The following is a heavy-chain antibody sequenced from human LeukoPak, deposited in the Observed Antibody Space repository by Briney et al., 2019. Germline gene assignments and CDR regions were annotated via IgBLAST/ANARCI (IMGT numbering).Heavy chain of an antibody. J-gene: IGHJ6*02. CDR3: AVMYPKGDCSGGSCSYYYYYGMDV. D-gene: IGHD2-15*01. V-gene: IGHV3-30*02. CDR1: GFTFSSYG. Sequence: PGGSLRLSCAASGFTFSSYGMHWVRQAPGKGLEWVAFIRYDGSNKYYADSVKGRFTISRDNSKNTLYLQMNSLRAEDTAVYYCAVMYPKGDCSGGSCSYYYYYGMDVWGQGTTVTVSS. CDR2: IRYDGSNK.